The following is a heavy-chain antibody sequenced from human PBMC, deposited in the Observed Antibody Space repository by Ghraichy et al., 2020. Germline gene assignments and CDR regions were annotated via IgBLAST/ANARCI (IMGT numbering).Heavy chain of an antibody. Sequence: SETLSLTCADSGGSINSGHYSISWIRQPPGTGLEWIGYIYHSGSTYYNPSLKSRVTISADRSKNQISLKLTSVTAADTAVYYCARAPYDDDGFYDDGFDIWGQGTMITVSS. D-gene: IGHD3-22*01. CDR2: IYHSGST. J-gene: IGHJ3*02. V-gene: IGHV4-30-2*01. CDR3: ARAPYDDDGFYDDGFDI. CDR1: GGSINSGHYS.